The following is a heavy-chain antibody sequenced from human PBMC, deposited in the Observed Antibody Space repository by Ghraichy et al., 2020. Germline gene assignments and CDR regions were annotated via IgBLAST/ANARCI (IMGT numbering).Heavy chain of an antibody. Sequence: SETLSLTCTVSGGSISSSSYYWGWIRQPPGKGLEWIGSIYYSGSTYYNPSLKSRVTISVDTSKNQFSLKLSSVTAADTAVYYCARQCRPYYDSSGYYLPGVTYDYWGQGTLVTVSS. CDR3: ARQCRPYYDSSGYYLPGVTYDY. V-gene: IGHV4-39*01. CDR2: IYYSGST. D-gene: IGHD3-22*01. J-gene: IGHJ4*02. CDR1: GGSISSSSYY.